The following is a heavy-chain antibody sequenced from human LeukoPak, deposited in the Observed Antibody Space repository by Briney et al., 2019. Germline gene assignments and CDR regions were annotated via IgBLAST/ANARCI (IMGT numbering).Heavy chain of an antibody. Sequence: PGGSLRLSCAASGFTFSSYGMHWVRQAPGQGQEWVAVISYDGSNKYYADSVKGRFTISRHNSKNTLYLQMNSLRAEDTAVYYCARRHEAGAGTVSGAFDIWGQGTMVTVSS. D-gene: IGHD6-13*01. CDR1: GFTFSSYG. V-gene: IGHV3-30*03. CDR2: ISYDGSNK. CDR3: ARRHEAGAGTVSGAFDI. J-gene: IGHJ3*02.